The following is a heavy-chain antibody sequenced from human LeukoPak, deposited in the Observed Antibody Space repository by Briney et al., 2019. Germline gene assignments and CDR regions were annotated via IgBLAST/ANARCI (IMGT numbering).Heavy chain of an antibody. Sequence: SETLSLTCTVSGGSISSSSYYWGWIRQPPGKGLEWIGSIYYSGSTYYNPSLKSRVTISVDTSKNQFSLKLSSVTAADTAVYYCASFYSSGDYWGQGTLVTVSS. CDR3: ASFYSSGDY. CDR1: GGSISSSSYY. V-gene: IGHV4-39*07. J-gene: IGHJ4*02. CDR2: IYYSGST. D-gene: IGHD3-10*01.